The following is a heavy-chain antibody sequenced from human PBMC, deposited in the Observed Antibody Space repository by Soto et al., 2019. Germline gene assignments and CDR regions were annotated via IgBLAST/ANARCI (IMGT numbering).Heavy chain of an antibody. J-gene: IGHJ6*01. D-gene: IGHD6-19*01. Sequence: ASVKVSCKASGYTFTSYYMHWVRQAPGQGLEWMGIINPSGGSTSYAQKFQGRVTMTRDTSTSPAYMELSSLRSEDTAVYYCARVPTLSGWYVHHYYYYGVDVWGQGTMVSVPS. V-gene: IGHV1-46*01. CDR2: INPSGGST. CDR1: GYTFTSYY. CDR3: ARVPTLSGWYVHHYYYYGVDV.